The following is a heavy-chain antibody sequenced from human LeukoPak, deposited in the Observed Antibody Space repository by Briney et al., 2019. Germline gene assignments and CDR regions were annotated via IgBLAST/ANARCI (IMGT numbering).Heavy chain of an antibody. V-gene: IGHV3-21*01. CDR2: ISSSSSYI. J-gene: IGHJ4*02. D-gene: IGHD2-2*01. CDR3: ARSLHIVVVPAALGYFDY. CDR1: GFTSSSYS. Sequence: GGSLRLSCAASGFTSSSYSMNWVRQAPGKGLEWVSSISSSSSYIYYADSVKGRFTISRDNAKNSLYLQMNSLRAEDTAVYYCARSLHIVVVPAALGYFDYWGQGTLVTVSS.